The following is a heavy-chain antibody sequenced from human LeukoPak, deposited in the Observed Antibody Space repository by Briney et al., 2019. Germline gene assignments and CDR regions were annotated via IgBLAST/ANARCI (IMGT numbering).Heavy chain of an antibody. D-gene: IGHD3-10*01. J-gene: IGHJ4*02. V-gene: IGHV4-39*01. CDR2: IYYSGST. CDR3: ARLVWFGELLSSGYFDY. CDR1: GGSISSSSYY. Sequence: SETLSLTCTVAGGSISSSSYYCGWIRQPPGKGLEWIGNIYYSGSTYYNPSLKSRVTILIDTSKNLFSLKLRSVTAADTAVYYCARLVWFGELLSSGYFDYWGQGNLVTVSS.